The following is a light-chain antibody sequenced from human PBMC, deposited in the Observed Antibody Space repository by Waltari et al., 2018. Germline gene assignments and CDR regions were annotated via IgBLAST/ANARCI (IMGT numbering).Light chain of an antibody. CDR3: QQVNSFPRT. CDR2: DAS. V-gene: IGKV1-12*01. CDR1: QGISSR. J-gene: IGKJ1*01. Sequence: DIQMTQSPSSVSASVGDRVPLTCRASQGISSRLAWYQQKPGKAPKLRIYDASSLHSGVPSRFSGSGSGTDFTLTIRSLQPEDFATYYCQQVNSFPRTFGQGTKVEVK.